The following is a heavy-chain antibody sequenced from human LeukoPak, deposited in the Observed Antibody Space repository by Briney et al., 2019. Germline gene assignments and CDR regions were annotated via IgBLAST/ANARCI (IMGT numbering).Heavy chain of an antibody. Sequence: PGGSLRLSCAASGFTFSSYSMNWVRQAPGKGLEWVSSISSSSSYIYYADPVKGRFTISRDNAKNSLYLQMNSLRAEDTAVYYCARGTVVVTAMSFFDYWGQGTLVTVSS. J-gene: IGHJ4*02. CDR2: ISSSSSYI. D-gene: IGHD2-21*02. V-gene: IGHV3-21*01. CDR1: GFTFSSYS. CDR3: ARGTVVVTAMSFFDY.